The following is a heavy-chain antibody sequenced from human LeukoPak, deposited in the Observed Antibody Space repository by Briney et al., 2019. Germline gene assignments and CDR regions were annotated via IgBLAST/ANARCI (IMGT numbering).Heavy chain of an antibody. CDR1: GYTFTTYY. CDR2: ISAYNGNT. Sequence: ASVKVSCKASGYTFTTYYMHWVRQAPGQGLEWMGWISAYNGNTNYAQKLQGRVTMTTDTSTSTAYMELRSLRAEDTAVYYCARPITYYYDSSGLFDYWGQGTLVTVSS. V-gene: IGHV1-18*04. CDR3: ARPITYYYDSSGLFDY. D-gene: IGHD3-22*01. J-gene: IGHJ4*02.